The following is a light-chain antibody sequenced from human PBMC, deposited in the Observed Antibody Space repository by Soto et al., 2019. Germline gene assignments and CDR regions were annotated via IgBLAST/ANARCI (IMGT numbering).Light chain of an antibody. V-gene: IGLV1-44*01. CDR3: AAWDGSVNVDV. Sequence: QSVLTQPPSASATPGQRVTISCSGSSSNIGSNTVNWYQHLPGTAPKLLIYSSNQRPSGVPDRFSGSKSGTSASLAISGLQSEDEADYYCAAWDGSVNVDVFGGGTKLTVL. CDR1: SSNIGSNT. CDR2: SSN. J-gene: IGLJ2*01.